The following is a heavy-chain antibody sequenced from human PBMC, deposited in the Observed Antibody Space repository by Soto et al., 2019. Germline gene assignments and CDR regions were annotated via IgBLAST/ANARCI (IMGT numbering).Heavy chain of an antibody. Sequence: ASVKVSCRASGYTFTGYYMHWVRQAPGQGLEWMGWINPNSGGTNYAQKFQGRVTMTRDTSISTDYMELSRLRSDDTAVYYCARDFYGDYNPNWFDPFGQGTPVTVYS. D-gene: IGHD4-17*01. CDR2: INPNSGGT. CDR3: ARDFYGDYNPNWFDP. CDR1: GYTFTGYY. J-gene: IGHJ5*02. V-gene: IGHV1-2*02.